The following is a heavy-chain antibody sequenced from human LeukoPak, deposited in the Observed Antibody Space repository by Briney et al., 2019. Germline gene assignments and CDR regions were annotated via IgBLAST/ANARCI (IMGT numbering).Heavy chain of an antibody. V-gene: IGHV3-30*03. CDR2: ISYDGTNK. Sequence: GRSLRLSCAASGFTFSSYGMHWVRQAPGKGLEWVAVISYDGTNKYYADSLKGRCTISRDNSRNTLYLQMNSLRAEDTAVYYCAREPPGYCSGGSDCHFDYWGQGTLVTVSS. CDR3: AREPPGYCSGGSDCHFDY. CDR1: GFTFSSYG. D-gene: IGHD2-15*01. J-gene: IGHJ4*02.